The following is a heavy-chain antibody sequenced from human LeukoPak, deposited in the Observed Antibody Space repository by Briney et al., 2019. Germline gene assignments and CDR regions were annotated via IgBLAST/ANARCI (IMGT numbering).Heavy chain of an antibody. D-gene: IGHD3-16*02. J-gene: IGHJ4*02. CDR3: ARLGYYDYIWGSYRYTELDY. CDR2: MNPNSGNT. V-gene: IGHV1-8*01. CDR1: GYTFTSYD. Sequence: ASVKVSCKTSGYTFTSYDINWVRQATGQGLEWMGWMNPNSGNTGYAQKFQGRVTMTRNTSISTAYMELSSLRSEDTAVYYCARLGYYDYIWGSYRYTELDYWGQGTLVTVSS.